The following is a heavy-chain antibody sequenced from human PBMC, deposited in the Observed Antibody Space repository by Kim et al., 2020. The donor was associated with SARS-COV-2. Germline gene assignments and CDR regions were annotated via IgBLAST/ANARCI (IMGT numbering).Heavy chain of an antibody. CDR1: GGTFSSYA. CDR2: IIPIFGTA. V-gene: IGHV1-69*13. CDR3: ARGYHMVQGVIGNWFDP. D-gene: IGHD3-10*01. Sequence: SVKVSCKASGGTFSSYAISWVRQAPGQGLEWMGGIIPIFGTANYAQKFQGRVTITADESTSTAYMELSSLRSEDTAVYYCARGYHMVQGVIGNWFDPWGQGTLVTVSS. J-gene: IGHJ5*02.